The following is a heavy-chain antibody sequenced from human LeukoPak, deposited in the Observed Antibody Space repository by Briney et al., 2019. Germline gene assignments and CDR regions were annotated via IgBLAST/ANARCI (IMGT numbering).Heavy chain of an antibody. Sequence: ASVKVSCKASGYTFTSYSISWVRQAPGQGLEWMGWISAYNGNTNYAQKLQGRVTMTTDTSTSTAYMELRSLRSDDTAVYYCARDRNTYYDFWSGYPVDDWGQGTLVTVSS. CDR1: GYTFTSYS. V-gene: IGHV1-18*01. CDR3: ARDRNTYYDFWSGYPVDD. CDR2: ISAYNGNT. D-gene: IGHD3-3*01. J-gene: IGHJ4*02.